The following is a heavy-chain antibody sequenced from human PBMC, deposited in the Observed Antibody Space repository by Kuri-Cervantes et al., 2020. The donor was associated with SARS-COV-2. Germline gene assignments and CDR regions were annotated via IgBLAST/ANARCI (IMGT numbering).Heavy chain of an antibody. V-gene: IGHV1-69*13. J-gene: IGHJ4*02. CDR2: IIPIFGTA. Sequence: SVKVSCKASGGTFSSYAISWVRQAPGQGLEWIGGIIPIFGTANYAQKFQGRVTITADESTSTAYMELSSLRSEDTAVYYCARAIDSSGYYYLHFDYWGQGTLVTVSS. CDR1: GGTFSSYA. CDR3: ARAIDSSGYYYLHFDY. D-gene: IGHD3-22*01.